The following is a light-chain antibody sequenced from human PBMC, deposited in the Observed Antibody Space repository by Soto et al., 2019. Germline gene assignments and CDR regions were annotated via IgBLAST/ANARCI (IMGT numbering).Light chain of an antibody. V-gene: IGLV2-14*01. CDR3: GSYASSSPYV. Sequence: QSALTQPASVSGSPGQSITISCTGTSSDVGGYNYVSWYQHHPGKAPRLMIYEVSNRPSGVSNRFSGSKSGNTASLTISGLQDEDEAEYYCGSYASSSPYVFGTGTKLTVL. CDR2: EVS. CDR1: SSDVGGYNY. J-gene: IGLJ1*01.